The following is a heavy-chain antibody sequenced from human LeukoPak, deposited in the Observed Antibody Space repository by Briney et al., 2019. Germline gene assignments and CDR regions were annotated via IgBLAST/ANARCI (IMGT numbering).Heavy chain of an antibody. CDR3: AKSRSGSANWALQIFDN. Sequence: PGGSLRLSCAASGFTFSYYAMHWVRQAPGKGLEWVAVMSFDGDNKYYADSVKGRFTISRDNSKNSLFVQMNSLRAEDTAVYFCAKSRSGSANWALQIFDNWGQGTLVTVSS. V-gene: IGHV3-30-3*02. J-gene: IGHJ4*02. CDR1: GFTFSYYA. CDR2: MSFDGDNK. D-gene: IGHD1-1*01.